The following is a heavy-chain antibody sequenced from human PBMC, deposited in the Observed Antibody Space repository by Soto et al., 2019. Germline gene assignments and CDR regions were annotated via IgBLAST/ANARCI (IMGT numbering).Heavy chain of an antibody. D-gene: IGHD2-21*02. V-gene: IGHV3-23*01. CDR2: ISGGGVRT. CDR1: GFIFDIYA. Sequence: GGSLRLSCAGSGFIFDIYAINWVRLAPGKGLEWVSVISGGGVRTYYADSVKGRFSMSRDNSRKTVYLGMHSLRAEDTAVYYCAKTKGHSDVYYFGMDVWGQGTTVTVSS. CDR3: AKTKGHSDVYYFGMDV. J-gene: IGHJ6*02.